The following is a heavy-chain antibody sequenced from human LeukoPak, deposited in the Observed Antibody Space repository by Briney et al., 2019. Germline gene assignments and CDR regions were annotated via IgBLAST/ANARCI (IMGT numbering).Heavy chain of an antibody. V-gene: IGHV5-51*01. CDR1: GYRFTSYW. J-gene: IGHJ4*02. D-gene: IGHD3-22*01. CDR2: IYPGDSDT. Sequence: GESLQISCKGSGYRFTSYWIGWVRQMPGKGLEWMGIIYPGDSDTRYSPSFQGQVTISADKSISTAYLQWSSLKASDTAMYYCARSGPLYYDSSGYSPDYWGQGTLVTVSS. CDR3: ARSGPLYYDSSGYSPDY.